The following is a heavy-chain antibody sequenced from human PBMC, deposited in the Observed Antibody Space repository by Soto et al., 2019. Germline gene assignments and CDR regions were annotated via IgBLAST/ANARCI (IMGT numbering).Heavy chain of an antibody. D-gene: IGHD2-15*01. CDR1: GGSISSGDYY. Sequence: QVQLQESGPGLVKPSQTLSLTCTVSGGSISSGDYYWSWIRQPPGKGLKWFGYIYYSGSTYYNPSLKSRVTMSVDTSKNQFSLKLSSVTAADTAVYYCARDRGTLGYCSGGSCYFYWGQGTLVTVSS. CDR3: ARDRGTLGYCSGGSCYFY. V-gene: IGHV4-30-4*01. CDR2: IYYSGST. J-gene: IGHJ4*02.